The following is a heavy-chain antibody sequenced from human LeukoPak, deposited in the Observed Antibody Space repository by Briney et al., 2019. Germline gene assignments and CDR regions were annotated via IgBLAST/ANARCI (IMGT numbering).Heavy chain of an antibody. D-gene: IGHD3-16*02. CDR1: GFTFSSYA. J-gene: IGHJ4*02. V-gene: IGHV3-23*01. Sequence: GGSLRLSCAASGFTFSSYAMSWVRQAPGKGLEWVSAISGGGGSTYYADSVKGRFTISRDNSKNTLYLQMNSLRAEDTAVYYCAKSESGLRLGELSSFDYWGQGTLVTVSS. CDR3: AKSESGLRLGELSSFDY. CDR2: ISGGGGST.